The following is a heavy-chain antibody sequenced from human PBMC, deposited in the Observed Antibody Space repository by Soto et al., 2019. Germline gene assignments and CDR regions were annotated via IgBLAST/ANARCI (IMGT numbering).Heavy chain of an antibody. V-gene: IGHV3-74*01. CDR3: ARGNYYGMDV. Sequence: GVLRLSCAASGFTFSSYWMHWVRQAPGKGLVWVSRINSDGTTTSYADSVKGRFTISRDNAKNTLYLQMNSLRAEDTAVYYCARGNYYGMDVWGQGTTVTVSS. CDR2: INSDGTTT. CDR1: GFTFSSYW. J-gene: IGHJ6*02.